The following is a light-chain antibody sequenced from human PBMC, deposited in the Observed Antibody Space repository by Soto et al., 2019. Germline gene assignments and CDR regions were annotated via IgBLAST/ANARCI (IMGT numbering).Light chain of an antibody. CDR1: QSISVW. J-gene: IGKJ1*01. CDR3: QQDNNRWT. V-gene: IGKV1-5*03. CDR2: KAS. Sequence: DIQMTQSPSTLSASVGDRVTITCRASQSISVWLAWFQQKPGNAPKLLIYKASTLESGVPSRCSGSGSGTEFTLTISSLQPDDSATYYCQQDNNRWTFGQGTKVEI.